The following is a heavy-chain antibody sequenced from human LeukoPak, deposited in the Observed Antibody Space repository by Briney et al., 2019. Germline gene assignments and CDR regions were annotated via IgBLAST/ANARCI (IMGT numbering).Heavy chain of an antibody. CDR2: MNPNSGNT. J-gene: IGHJ4*02. CDR1: GYTFTSYD. D-gene: IGHD5-18*01. V-gene: IGHV1-8*01. CDR3: ARGVRTFKDTAMVYYFDY. Sequence: EAPVKVSCKASGYTFTSYDINWVRQAPGQGLEWMGWMNPNSGNTGYAQKFQGRVTMTRNTSISTAYMELSSLRSEDTAVYYCARGVRTFKDTAMVYYFDYWGQGTLVTVSS.